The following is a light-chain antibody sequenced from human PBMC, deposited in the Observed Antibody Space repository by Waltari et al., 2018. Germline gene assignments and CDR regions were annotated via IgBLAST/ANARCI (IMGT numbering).Light chain of an antibody. J-gene: IGKJ1*01. CDR1: QSLLRSNGFTY. Sequence: EILMTQSPVSLTVTPGEPASISCRSSQSLLRSNGFTYLDWYLQKPGQSPQVLIFLGSNRPSGVPDRFSGSGSGTDFTLKISRVEAEDVGVYYCQQYYTPPRTFGQGTKVEIK. CDR2: LGS. V-gene: IGKV2-28*01. CDR3: QQYYTPPRT.